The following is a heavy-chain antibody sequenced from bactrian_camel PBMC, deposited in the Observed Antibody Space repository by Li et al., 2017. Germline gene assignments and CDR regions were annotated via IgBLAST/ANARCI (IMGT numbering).Heavy chain of an antibody. V-gene: IGHV3S6*01. CDR3: AGVRRFGGDCLAYDYNY. CDR2: IVSDGSNT. D-gene: IGHD2*01. CDR1: GFSFSNYY. Sequence: LVQPGGSLRLSCAASGFSFSNYYMTWVRQAPGKGLEWVNGIVSDGSNTYYADSVKGRFAISLDNAKNMVYLDMNSLRPEDTALYYCAGVRRFGGDCLAYDYNYWGQGTQVTVS. J-gene: IGHJ4*01.